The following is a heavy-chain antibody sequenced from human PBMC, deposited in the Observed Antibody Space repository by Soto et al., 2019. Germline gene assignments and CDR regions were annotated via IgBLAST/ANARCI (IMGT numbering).Heavy chain of an antibody. V-gene: IGHV3-30*18. CDR3: AKASIEGPLGAFDI. D-gene: IGHD1-26*01. CDR2: ISYDGSNK. J-gene: IGHJ3*02. CDR1: GFTFSSYG. Sequence: GGSLRLSCAASGFTFSSYGMHWVRQAPGKGLEWVAVISYDGSNKYYADSVRGRFTISRDNSKNTLYLQMNSLRAEDTAVYYCAKASIEGPLGAFDIWGQGTMVTVSS.